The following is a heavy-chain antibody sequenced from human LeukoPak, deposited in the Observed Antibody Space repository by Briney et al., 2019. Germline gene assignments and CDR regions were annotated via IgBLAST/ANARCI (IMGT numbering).Heavy chain of an antibody. CDR1: GYSFTSYW. D-gene: IGHD4-11*01. CDR2: IYPGDSDT. J-gene: IGHJ4*02. V-gene: IGHV5-51*01. CDR3: ARAYRSHNSYYYNFDY. Sequence: GESLKISCKGSGYSFTSYWIGWVRQMPGKGLEWMGIIYPGDSDTRYSPSFQGQVTISADKSISTAYLQWSSLKASDTAMYYCARAYRSHNSYYYNFDYWGQGTLVTVSS.